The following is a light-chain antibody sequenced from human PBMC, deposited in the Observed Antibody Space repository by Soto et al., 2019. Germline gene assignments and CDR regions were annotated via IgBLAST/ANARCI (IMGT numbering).Light chain of an antibody. CDR2: EVN. Sequence: QSALTQPPSASGSPGQSVAISCTRTSSDVGGYNYVPWYQQHPGKAPKLMIYEVNKRPSGVPDRFSGSKSGNTASLTVSGLQAEDEADYYCSSYAGSSNVFGTGTKLTVL. CDR3: SSYAGSSNV. CDR1: SSDVGGYNY. J-gene: IGLJ1*01. V-gene: IGLV2-8*01.